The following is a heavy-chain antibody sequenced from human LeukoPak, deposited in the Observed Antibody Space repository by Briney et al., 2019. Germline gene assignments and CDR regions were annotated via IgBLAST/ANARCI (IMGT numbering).Heavy chain of an antibody. J-gene: IGHJ4*02. CDR2: INHSGST. D-gene: IGHD5-18*01. CDR3: ARRPLYSYGPNDY. V-gene: IGHV4-34*01. CDR1: GGSLSGYY. Sequence: SETMSLTCAVYGGSLSGYYWSWIRQPPGKGLEWIGEINHSGSTNYNPSLKNRVTISVDSSKNQFSLRLSSVTAADTAVYYCARRPLYSYGPNDYWGQGSLVTVSS.